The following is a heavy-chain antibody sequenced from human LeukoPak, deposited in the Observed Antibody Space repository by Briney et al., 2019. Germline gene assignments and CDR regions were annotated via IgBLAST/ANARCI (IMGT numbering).Heavy chain of an antibody. CDR3: ARDLGDCSSTSCPVGY. Sequence: GGSLRLSCAASGFTFGDYGMSWVRQAPGKGLEWVSGINWNGGSTGYADSVKGRFTISRDNAKNSLYLQMNSLRAEDTALYYCARDLGDCSSTSCPVGYWGQGTLVTVSS. D-gene: IGHD2-2*01. CDR1: GFTFGDYG. CDR2: INWNGGST. J-gene: IGHJ4*02. V-gene: IGHV3-20*04.